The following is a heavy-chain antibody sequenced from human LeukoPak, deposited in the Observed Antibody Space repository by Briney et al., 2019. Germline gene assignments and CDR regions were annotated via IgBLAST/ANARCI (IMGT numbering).Heavy chain of an antibody. Sequence: SETLSLTCAVSGGSISSGGYSWSWIRQPPGKGLEWIGEINHSGSTNYNPSLKSRVTISVDTSKNQFSLKLSSVTAADTAVYYCARLRFYFDYWGQGTLVTVSS. D-gene: IGHD4-17*01. J-gene: IGHJ4*02. CDR2: INHSGST. CDR3: ARLRFYFDY. V-gene: IGHV4-30-2*01. CDR1: GGSISSGGYS.